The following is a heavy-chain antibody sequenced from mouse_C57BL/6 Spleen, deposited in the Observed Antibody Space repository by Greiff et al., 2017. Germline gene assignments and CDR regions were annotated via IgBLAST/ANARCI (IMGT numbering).Heavy chain of an antibody. CDR1: GFTFSDYY. J-gene: IGHJ1*03. CDR2: INYDGSST. Sequence: EVQLVESEGGLVQPGSSMKLSCTASGFTFSDYYMAWVRQVPEKGLEWVANINYDGSSTYYLDSLKSRFIISRDNAKNILYLQMSSLKSEDTATYYCARDYYGSGYWYFDVWGTGTTVTVSS. CDR3: ARDYYGSGYWYFDV. V-gene: IGHV5-16*01. D-gene: IGHD1-1*01.